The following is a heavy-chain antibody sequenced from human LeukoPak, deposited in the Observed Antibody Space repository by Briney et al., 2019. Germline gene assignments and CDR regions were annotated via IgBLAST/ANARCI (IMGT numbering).Heavy chain of an antibody. J-gene: IGHJ3*01. CDR2: VYSTGNT. Sequence: SETLSLTCTVSAVSISSGNFYWSWIRQSAGKGLEWIGHVYSTGNTKYNPSLKSRVTISADTSKNQISLRLRSVAAADTAMFYCARDGDAVSAAIAGAFDLWGRGTMVTVSS. CDR1: AVSISSGNFY. D-gene: IGHD2-2*01. CDR3: ARDGDAVSAAIAGAFDL. V-gene: IGHV4-61*09.